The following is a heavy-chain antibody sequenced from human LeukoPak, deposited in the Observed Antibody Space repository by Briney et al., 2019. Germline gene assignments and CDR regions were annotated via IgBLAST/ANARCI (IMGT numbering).Heavy chain of an antibody. CDR2: IRYDGSNK. D-gene: IGHD5-12*01. Sequence: GGSLRLSCAASGFTFSSYGMHWVRQAPGKGLEWVAFIRYDGSNKYYADSVKGRFTISRDNSKNTLYLQMNSLRAEDTAVYYCAKDRYLVATTFPSGWGQGTLVTVSS. J-gene: IGHJ4*02. CDR1: GFTFSSYG. V-gene: IGHV3-30*02. CDR3: AKDRYLVATTFPSG.